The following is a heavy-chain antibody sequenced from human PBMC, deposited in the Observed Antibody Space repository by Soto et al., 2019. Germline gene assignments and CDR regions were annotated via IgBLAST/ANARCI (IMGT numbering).Heavy chain of an antibody. Sequence: GASVKVSCKASGYTFTSYGIHWVRQAPGQRLEWMGWLNAANGDTKYSPKFQGRVTITRHTSASTAYMELTSLRSEDTAVYYCVRRHVSATGIDWFDPWGQGTLVTVSS. CDR1: GYTFTSYG. D-gene: IGHD6-13*01. V-gene: IGHV1-3*01. CDR2: LNAANGDT. CDR3: VRRHVSATGIDWFDP. J-gene: IGHJ5*02.